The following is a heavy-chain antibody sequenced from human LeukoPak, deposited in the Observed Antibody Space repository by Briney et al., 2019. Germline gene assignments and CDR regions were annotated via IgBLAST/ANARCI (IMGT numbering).Heavy chain of an antibody. J-gene: IGHJ4*02. V-gene: IGHV1-18*01. CDR1: GYTFTSYG. D-gene: IGHD1-26*01. CDR3: ARDRGVVGATAGVFDY. Sequence: ASVKVSCKASGYTFTSYGISWVRQAPGQGLEWMGWISAYNGNTNYAQKLQGRVTMTTDTSTSTAYMELRSLRSDDTAVYYCARDRGVVGATAGVFDYWGQGTLVTVSS. CDR2: ISAYNGNT.